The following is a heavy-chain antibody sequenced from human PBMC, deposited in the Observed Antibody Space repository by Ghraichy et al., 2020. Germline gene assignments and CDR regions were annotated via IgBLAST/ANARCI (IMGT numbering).Heavy chain of an antibody. CDR1: GGSFSGYY. CDR2: INHSGST. D-gene: IGHD3-10*01. CDR3: ARGGEELGADY. V-gene: IGHV4-34*01. J-gene: IGHJ4*02. Sequence: SETLSLTCAVYGGSFSGYYWSWIRQPPGKGLEWIGEINHSGSTNYNPSLKSRVTISVDTSKNQFSLKLSSVTAADTAVYYCARGGEELGADYWGQGTLVTVSS.